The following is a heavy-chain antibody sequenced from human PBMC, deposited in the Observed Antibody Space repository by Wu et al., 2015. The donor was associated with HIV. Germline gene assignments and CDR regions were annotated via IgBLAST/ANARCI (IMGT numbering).Heavy chain of an antibody. J-gene: IGHJ5*02. V-gene: IGHV1-8*01. CDR2: MNPTSGNR. CDR3: ARDRTPPQGGWFDP. CDR1: GYTLSTYD. D-gene: IGHD2-15*01. Sequence: QVQLVQSGAEVKKPGASVKVSCKASGYTLSTYDLNWVRHATGQGLEWIGRMNPTSGNRAYSQKFLGRVSMTTNNSINTAYLELRSLRSDDTAVYYCARDRTPPQGGWFDPGAREPWSPSPQ.